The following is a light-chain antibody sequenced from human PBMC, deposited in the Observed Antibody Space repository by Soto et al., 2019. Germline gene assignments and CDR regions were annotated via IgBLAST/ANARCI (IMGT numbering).Light chain of an antibody. CDR3: QQRNVWPPIT. V-gene: IGKV3-11*01. CDR2: DST. Sequence: ALTQSPATLSLSPGERATPPCRPSQSIHTSLAWFQQKSGKPPRLVIYDSTLRANGVPDRFGGSRSGTEFTLTTNSLEPEDFAVYYCQQRNVWPPITFGQGTRLEIK. J-gene: IGKJ5*01. CDR1: QSIHTS.